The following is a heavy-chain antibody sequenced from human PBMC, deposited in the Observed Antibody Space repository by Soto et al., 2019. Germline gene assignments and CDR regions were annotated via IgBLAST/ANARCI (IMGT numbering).Heavy chain of an antibody. CDR1: GFTFNAFW. J-gene: IGHJ4*02. CDR3: AXDFATHCSGSNCYPYAY. Sequence: RGSLRLSCAASGFTFNAFWMSWVRQSPGKGLEWVANIKHDGSETYYVDSVKGRFTISRDNAKNSLFLQMNTLRTEDTAVYYCAXDFATHCSGSNCYPYAYWGPGALVTVSS. CDR2: IKHDGSET. V-gene: IGHV3-7*03. D-gene: IGHD2-15*01.